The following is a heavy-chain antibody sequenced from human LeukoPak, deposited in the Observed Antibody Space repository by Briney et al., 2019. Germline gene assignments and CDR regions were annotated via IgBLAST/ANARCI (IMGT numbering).Heavy chain of an antibody. D-gene: IGHD2-2*01. CDR3: ARDMYCSSTSCYAWFDP. V-gene: IGHV1-2*02. Sequence: ASVKVSCKASGYTFTGYYMHWVRQAPGQGLEWMGWINPNSGGTNYAQKFQGRVTMTRDTSISTAYMELSRLRSDDTAVYYCARDMYCSSTSCYAWFDPRGQGTLVTVSS. CDR1: GYTFTGYY. CDR2: INPNSGGT. J-gene: IGHJ5*02.